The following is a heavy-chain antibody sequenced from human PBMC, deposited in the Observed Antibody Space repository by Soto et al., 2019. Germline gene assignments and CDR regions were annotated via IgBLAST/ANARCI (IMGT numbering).Heavy chain of an antibody. CDR1: GGTFSSCA. CDR2: IIPMFSTA. J-gene: IGHJ4*02. D-gene: IGHD1-26*01. Sequence: SVKVSWKASGGTFSSCAISWVRQAPGQGLEWMGTIIPMFSTANYADSVKGRFTISRDNSKNTLYLQMNSLRAEDTAFYYCVRGASLNFDYWGQGTLVTVSS. V-gene: IGHV1-69*05. CDR3: VRGASLNFDY.